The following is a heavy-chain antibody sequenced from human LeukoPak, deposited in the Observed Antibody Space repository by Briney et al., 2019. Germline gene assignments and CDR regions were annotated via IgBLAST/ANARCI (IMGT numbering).Heavy chain of an antibody. CDR2: IYYSGST. D-gene: IGHD6-19*01. CDR3: ARPRTRLAWFDP. CDR1: GGSISRSRDY. V-gene: IGHV4-39*01. J-gene: IGHJ5*02. Sequence: SETLSLTCTVSGGSISRSRDYWGWIRQPPGKGLEWIGSIYYSGSTYSNPSLKSRVTISVDTSKNQFSLKLRSVTAADTAVYYCARPRTRLAWFDPWGQGTLVTVSS.